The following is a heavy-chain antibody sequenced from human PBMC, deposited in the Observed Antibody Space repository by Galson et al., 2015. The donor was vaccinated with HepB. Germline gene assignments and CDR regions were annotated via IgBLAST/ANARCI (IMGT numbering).Heavy chain of an antibody. J-gene: IGHJ4*02. D-gene: IGHD6-13*01. CDR3: AREVRYTSNWYHDY. CDR2: ISSNGGNT. Sequence: SLRLSCAASGFSFSSYAMFWVRQAPGKGLEYVSAISSNGGNTYYANSVKGRFTISRDNSKNTLYLQMGSLRAEDMAVYYCAREVRYTSNWYHDYWGQGTLVTVSS. V-gene: IGHV3-64*01. CDR1: GFSFSSYA.